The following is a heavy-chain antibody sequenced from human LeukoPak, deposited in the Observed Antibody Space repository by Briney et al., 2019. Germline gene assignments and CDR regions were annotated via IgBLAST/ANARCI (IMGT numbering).Heavy chain of an antibody. CDR2: IIPIFGTA. Sequence: SVKVSCKASGGTFSSYAISWVRQAPGQGLEWMGGIIPIFGTANYAQKFQGRVTITADESTSTAYMELSSLRSEDTAVYYCARAWAVREPRGYYFDYWGQGTLVTVSS. CDR1: GGTFSSYA. D-gene: IGHD3-10*01. CDR3: ARAWAVREPRGYYFDY. J-gene: IGHJ4*02. V-gene: IGHV1-69*13.